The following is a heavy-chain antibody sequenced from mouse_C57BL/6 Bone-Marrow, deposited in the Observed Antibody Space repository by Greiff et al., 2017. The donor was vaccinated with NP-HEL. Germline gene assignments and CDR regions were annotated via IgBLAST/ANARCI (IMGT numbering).Heavy chain of an antibody. CDR1: GFSLSTSGMG. CDR3: ARRRLILWYYGSSPYWYFDV. D-gene: IGHD1-1*01. J-gene: IGHJ1*03. V-gene: IGHV8-12*01. Sequence: QVTLKESGPGILQSSQTLSLTCSFSGFSLSTSGMGVSWIRQPSGKGLEWLAHIYWDDDKRYNPSLKSRLTISKDTSRNQVFLKITSVDTADTATYYCARRRLILWYYGSSPYWYFDVWGTGTTVTVSS. CDR2: IYWDDDK.